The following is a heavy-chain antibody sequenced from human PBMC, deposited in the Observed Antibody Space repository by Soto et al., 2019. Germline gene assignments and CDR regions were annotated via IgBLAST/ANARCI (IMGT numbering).Heavy chain of an antibody. J-gene: IGHJ4*02. CDR1: GFTLSIYA. V-gene: IGHV3-30-3*01. CDR2: ISYDGSNK. D-gene: IGHD5-12*01. Sequence: GGSLRLSCAASGFTLSIYAMHWVRQGSGKGLEWVAVISYDGSNKYYADSVKGRFTISRDNSKNTLYLQMNSLRAEDTAVYYCASSVEMATSSVGYWGQGTLVTVSS. CDR3: ASSVEMATSSVGY.